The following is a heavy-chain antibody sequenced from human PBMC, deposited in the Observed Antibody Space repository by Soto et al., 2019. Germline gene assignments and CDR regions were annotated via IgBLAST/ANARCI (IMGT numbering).Heavy chain of an antibody. CDR3: ARDLYGMDV. CDR1: GCTLISCG. V-gene: IGHV3-33*01. CDR2: IWYYGSNK. Sequence: GXSLRLSCEASGCTLISCGVHWVRQAPGKGLEWVAVIWYYGSNKYYADSVKGRFTISRDNSKNTLYLQMNSLRAEDTAVYYCARDLYGMDVWGQGTTVTVSS. J-gene: IGHJ6*02.